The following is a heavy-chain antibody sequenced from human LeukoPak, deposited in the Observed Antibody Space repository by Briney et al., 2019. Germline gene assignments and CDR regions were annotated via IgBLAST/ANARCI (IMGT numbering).Heavy chain of an antibody. V-gene: IGHV1-2*02. CDR2: INPNSGGT. D-gene: IGHD2-2*01. J-gene: IGHJ4*02. CDR3: ARDVDIVVVPAATFDY. CDR1: GYTFTSYY. Sequence: ASVKVSCKASGYTFTSYYMHWVRQAPGQGLEWMGWINPNSGGTNYAQKFQGRVTMTRDTSISTAYMELSRLRSDDTAVYYCARDVDIVVVPAATFDYWGQGTLVTVSS.